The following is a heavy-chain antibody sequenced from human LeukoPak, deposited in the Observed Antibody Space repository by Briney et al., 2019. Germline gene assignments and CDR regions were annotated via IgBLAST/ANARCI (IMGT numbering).Heavy chain of an antibody. J-gene: IGHJ4*02. CDR1: GGSISNYY. CDR2: IYHSGST. Sequence: SETLSLTCTVSGGSISNYYWTWIRQSPGTGLEWIGYIYHSGSTNYNPSLKSRVTISLDTSRNQFSLKLRSVTTADTAVYYCARRRVYSGSGEFDFWGQGTLVTVSS. D-gene: IGHD5-12*01. CDR3: ARRRVYSGSGEFDF. V-gene: IGHV4-59*01.